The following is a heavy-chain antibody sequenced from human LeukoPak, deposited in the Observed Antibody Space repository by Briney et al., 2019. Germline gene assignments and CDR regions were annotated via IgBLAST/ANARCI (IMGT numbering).Heavy chain of an antibody. CDR3: ARDVETFCGGDCYHSGAYFDY. D-gene: IGHD2-21*02. CDR1: GGSIGTYY. V-gene: IGHV4-59*01. Sequence: SETLSLTCTVSGGSIGTYYWSWIRQSPGKELEWIGYISYSGSTKYNPSFKSRITISVDTSKNQFSLKLYSVTAADTAVYYCARDVETFCGGDCYHSGAYFDYWGQGTLVTVSS. J-gene: IGHJ4*02. CDR2: ISYSGST.